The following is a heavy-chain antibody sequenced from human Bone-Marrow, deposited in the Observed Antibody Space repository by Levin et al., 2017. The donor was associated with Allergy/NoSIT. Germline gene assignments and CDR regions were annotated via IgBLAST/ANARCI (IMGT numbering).Heavy chain of an antibody. V-gene: IGHV2-5*02. D-gene: IGHD3-10*01. CDR1: GFSLSTSGVG. Sequence: SGPTLVKPPQTLTLTCTFSGFSLSTSGVGVGWIRQPPGKALEWLALIYWDDDDHYSPSLKSRLTITKDTSKNHVVLTMTNMDPVDTATYYCAHRRSPGFGEPDTTTFDMWGQGTMVTVSS. J-gene: IGHJ3*02. CDR3: AHRRSPGFGEPDTTTFDM. CDR2: IYWDDDD.